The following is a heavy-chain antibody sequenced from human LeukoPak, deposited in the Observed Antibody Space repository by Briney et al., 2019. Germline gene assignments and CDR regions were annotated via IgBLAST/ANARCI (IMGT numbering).Heavy chain of an antibody. D-gene: IGHD6-19*01. V-gene: IGHV3-23*01. CDR2: INSNCATA. CDR1: GFTFSMYA. CDR3: VIDRGSGWYYMDR. Sequence: GGSLRLSCAASGFTFSMYAMSWVRQAPGKGLEWVSVINSNCATAYYADSMKGRFTISRDNSQNTVSLQMNSLRADDTAIYFCVIDRGSGWYYMDRWGQGTLVAVSS. J-gene: IGHJ4*02.